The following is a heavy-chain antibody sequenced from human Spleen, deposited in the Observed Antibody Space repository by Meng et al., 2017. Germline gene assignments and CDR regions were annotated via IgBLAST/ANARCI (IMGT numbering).Heavy chain of an antibody. D-gene: IGHD2-8*01. CDR3: ARHTNDPRGGAFDI. CDR2: IYSGGST. J-gene: IGHJ3*02. Sequence: GEALMISCAASGFTVSSNYMSWVRPAPGKGMEWVSVIYSGGSTYYADSVKGRFTITRDNSKNTMYLQMNSLRAEDTAVYYCARHTNDPRGGAFDIWGQGTMVTVSS. V-gene: IGHV3-66*04. CDR1: GFTVSSNY.